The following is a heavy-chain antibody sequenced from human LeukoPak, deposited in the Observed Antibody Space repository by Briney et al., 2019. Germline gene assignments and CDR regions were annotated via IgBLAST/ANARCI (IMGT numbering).Heavy chain of an antibody. J-gene: IGHJ4*02. D-gene: IGHD2-21*01. CDR3: TRHRFASPLDS. CDR2: IFYTGDS. Sequence: SETLSLTCTVSGVSSSSSYWSWIRQPPGKGLEWIGYIFYTGDSNHNPSLKSRVSISLDTSKNQISLKLSSVTAADTAVYYCTRHRFASPLDSWGQGTLVTVSS. V-gene: IGHV4-59*08. CDR1: GVSSSSSY.